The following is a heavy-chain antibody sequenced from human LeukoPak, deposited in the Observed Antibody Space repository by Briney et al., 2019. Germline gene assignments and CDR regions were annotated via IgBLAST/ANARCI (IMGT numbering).Heavy chain of an antibody. CDR1: GGTFSSYA. CDR3: ASNMVFLNYYYYYMDV. V-gene: IGHV1-69*04. Sequence: GSSVKVSCKASGGTFSSYAISWVRQAPGQGLEWMGRIIPILGIANYAQKFQGRVTITTDESTSTAYMELSSLRSEDTAVYYCASNMVFLNYYYYYMDVWGKGTTVTVSS. J-gene: IGHJ6*03. D-gene: IGHD2-8*01. CDR2: IIPILGIA.